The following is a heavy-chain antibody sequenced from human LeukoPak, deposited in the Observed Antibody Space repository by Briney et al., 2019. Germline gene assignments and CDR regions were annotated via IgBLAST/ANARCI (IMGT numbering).Heavy chain of an antibody. J-gene: IGHJ4*02. Sequence: ASVKVSCKASGYTFTSYGISWVRQAPGQGLEWMGWINTNTGNPTYAQGFTGRFVFSLDTSVSTAYLQISSLKAEDTAVYYCAREGYSSGFDYWGQGTLVTVSS. CDR2: INTNTGNP. CDR1: GYTFTSYG. CDR3: AREGYSSGFDY. D-gene: IGHD5-18*01. V-gene: IGHV7-4-1*02.